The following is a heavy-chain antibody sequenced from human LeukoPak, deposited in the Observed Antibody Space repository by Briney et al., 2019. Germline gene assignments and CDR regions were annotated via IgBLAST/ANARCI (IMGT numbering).Heavy chain of an antibody. CDR3: AKDLYYYTY. V-gene: IGHV3-23*01. Sequence: GGSLRLSCAASEFTFTSYELNWVRQAPGKGLEWVSAISGSGGSTYYADSVKGRFTISRDNSKNTLYLQMNSLRAEDTAVYYCAKDLYYYTYWGQGTLVTVSS. CDR2: ISGSGGST. J-gene: IGHJ4*02. D-gene: IGHD3-10*01. CDR1: EFTFTSYE.